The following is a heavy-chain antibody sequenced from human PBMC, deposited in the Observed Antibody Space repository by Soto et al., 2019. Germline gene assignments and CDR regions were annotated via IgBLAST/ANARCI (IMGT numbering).Heavy chain of an antibody. D-gene: IGHD2-15*01. V-gene: IGHV4-39*01. J-gene: IGHJ6*02. Sequence: PSETLSLTCTVSGGSISAHTHYWSWIRQSPGGGLEWIASIYYSGTTYYNPSLQNRLTISADRSKNQVSLLLTSVTAADTAVYYCARRKVVITTDSNYGYFAMDVWGPGTTVTVSS. CDR3: ARRKVVITTDSNYGYFAMDV. CDR1: GGSISAHTHY. CDR2: IYYSGTT.